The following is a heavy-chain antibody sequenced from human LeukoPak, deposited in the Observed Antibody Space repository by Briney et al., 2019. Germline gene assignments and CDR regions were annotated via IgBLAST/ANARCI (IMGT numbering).Heavy chain of an antibody. CDR1: GVSISSGGFS. V-gene: IGHV4-30-4*07. J-gene: IGHJ4*02. D-gene: IGHD4-17*01. Sequence: SETLSLTCAVSGVSISSGGFSWSWIRQTPGKGLEWLGFLYYSGSTHHNPSLKTRITMSVDTSKNQFFLNLSSVTAADTACYYCVRGFDYAFYDWGQGIQVAVSS. CDR3: VRGFDYAFYD. CDR2: LYYSGST.